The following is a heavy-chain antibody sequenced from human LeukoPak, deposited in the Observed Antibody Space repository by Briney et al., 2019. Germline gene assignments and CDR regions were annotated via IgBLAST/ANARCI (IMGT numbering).Heavy chain of an antibody. CDR1: GGTFSSYA. J-gene: IGHJ4*02. V-gene: IGHV1-69*05. CDR3: ARDYYDSSGYFGY. CDR2: IIPIFGTA. Sequence: SVKVSCKASGGTFSSYAISWVRQAPGRGLEWMGGIIPIFGTANYAQKFQGRVTITTDESTSTAYMELSSLRSEDTAVYYCARDYYDSSGYFGYWGQGTLVTVSS. D-gene: IGHD3-22*01.